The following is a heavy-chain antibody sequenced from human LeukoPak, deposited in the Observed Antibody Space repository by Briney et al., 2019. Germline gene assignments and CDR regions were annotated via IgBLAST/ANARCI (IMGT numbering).Heavy chain of an antibody. CDR3: ARQIRVGATTTYDY. J-gene: IGHJ4*02. V-gene: IGHV2-70*11. D-gene: IGHD1-26*01. Sequence: SGPALVKPTQTLTLTCTFSGFSLSTSGMCVSWIRQPPGKALEWLARIDWDDDKYYSTSLKTRLTISKDTSKNQVVLTMTNMDPVDTATYYCARQIRVGATTTYDYWGQGTLVTVSS. CDR1: GFSLSTSGMC. CDR2: IDWDDDK.